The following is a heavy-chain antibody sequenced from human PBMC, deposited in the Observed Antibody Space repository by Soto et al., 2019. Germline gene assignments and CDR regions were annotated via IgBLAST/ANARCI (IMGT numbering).Heavy chain of an antibody. CDR3: ARDIAVAGTEPSGLDF. J-gene: IGHJ4*02. V-gene: IGHV1-46*01. Sequence: QVQLVQSGAEVKKPGASVKVSCKASGYTFSSYYMHWVRQAPGQGPEWMGIINPSGGSTSYAQKFQGRVTLTSDQATSTVYVELGSLRSEDSAVYYCARDIAVAGTEPSGLDFWGQGTLVTVSS. CDR1: GYTFSSYY. D-gene: IGHD6-19*01. CDR2: INPSGGST.